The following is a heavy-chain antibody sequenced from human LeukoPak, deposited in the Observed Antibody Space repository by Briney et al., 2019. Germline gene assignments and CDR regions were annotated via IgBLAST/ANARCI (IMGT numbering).Heavy chain of an antibody. CDR3: ARRGVDGTSDY. D-gene: IGHD1-1*01. V-gene: IGHV3-7*01. Sequence: GGPLRLPCAASGFRFSICCVTWVRQSPEKGLEWVGNIKEDGGEKYYVDSVKGRFTMSRDNAKNSLYLQMNSLRAEDTAVYYCARRGVDGTSDYWGQGTLVTVSS. CDR1: GFRFSICC. CDR2: IKEDGGEK. J-gene: IGHJ4*02.